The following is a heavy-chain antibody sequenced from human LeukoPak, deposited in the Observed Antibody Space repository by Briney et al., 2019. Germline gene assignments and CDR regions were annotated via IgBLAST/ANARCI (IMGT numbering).Heavy chain of an antibody. Sequence: ASVKVSCKASGYTFTSYYMHWVRQAPGQGLEWMGIINPSGGSTSYAQKFQGRVTITTDESTSTAYMELSSLRSEDTAVYYCAVGDVVVAATLDYWGQGTLVTVSS. V-gene: IGHV1-46*01. CDR2: INPSGGST. J-gene: IGHJ4*02. D-gene: IGHD2-15*01. CDR3: AVGDVVVAATLDY. CDR1: GYTFTSYY.